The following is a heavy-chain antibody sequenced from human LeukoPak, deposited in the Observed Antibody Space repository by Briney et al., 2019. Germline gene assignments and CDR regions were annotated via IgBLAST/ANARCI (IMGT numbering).Heavy chain of an antibody. J-gene: IGHJ5*02. CDR1: GGSISSGGYS. CDR2: IYHSGST. CDR3: ARVYGGNPYNRFDP. V-gene: IGHV4-30-2*01. D-gene: IGHD4-23*01. Sequence: PSQTLSLTCAVSGGSISSGGYSWSWIRQPPGKGLEWIGYIYHSGSTYYNPSLKSRVTISVDRSKNQFSLKLSSVTAADTAVYYCARVYGGNPYNRFDPWGQGTLVTVSS.